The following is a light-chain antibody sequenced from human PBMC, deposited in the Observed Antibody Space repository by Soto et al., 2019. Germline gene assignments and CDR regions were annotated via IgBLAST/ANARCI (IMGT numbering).Light chain of an antibody. CDR3: SSYTSSSRVV. CDR2: DVS. CDR1: SSDVGGYNY. V-gene: IGLV2-14*01. Sequence: QSALTQPASMSGPPGQSITISCTGTSSDVGGYNYVSWYQQHPGKAPKLMIYDVSNRPSGVSNRFSGSKSGNTASLTISGLQAEDEADYYCSSYTSSSRVVFGGGTKLTVL. J-gene: IGLJ2*01.